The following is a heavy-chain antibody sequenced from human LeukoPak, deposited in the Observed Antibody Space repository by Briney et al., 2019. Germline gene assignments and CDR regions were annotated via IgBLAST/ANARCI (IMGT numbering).Heavy chain of an antibody. CDR1: AYTFSNYG. D-gene: IGHD3-3*01. V-gene: IGHV1-18*01. CDR3: AGDLDFWSGHLDY. Sequence: GASVKVSCKASAYTFSNYGISWVRQAPGRGLEWMGWINTYNGNTNYAQRLQGRVTMTIDTSTSTAYMELRRLRSDDTAMYYCAGDLDFWSGHLDYWGQGTLVTVSS. CDR2: INTYNGNT. J-gene: IGHJ4*02.